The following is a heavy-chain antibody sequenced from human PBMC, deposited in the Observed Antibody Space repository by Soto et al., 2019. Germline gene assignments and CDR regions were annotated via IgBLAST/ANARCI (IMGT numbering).Heavy chain of an antibody. V-gene: IGHV5-51*01. CDR1: GYRFINYC. Sequence: HGESLKISCKGSGYRFINYCIGWVRQMPWKGLEWMGIINPGDSDTRYSPSFQGQVTISADKSISTAYLQWSSLKASDTAIYFCARSFTAGTAGDYWGQGTLVTVSS. D-gene: IGHD6-19*01. J-gene: IGHJ4*02. CDR3: ARSFTAGTAGDY. CDR2: INPGDSDT.